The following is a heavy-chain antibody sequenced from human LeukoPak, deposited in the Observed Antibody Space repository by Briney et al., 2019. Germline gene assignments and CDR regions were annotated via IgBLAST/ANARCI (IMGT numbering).Heavy chain of an antibody. CDR3: AREVRQQLLRGPYNWFDP. CDR1: GGTFSSYA. CDR2: IIPILGIA. Sequence: RASVKVSCKASGGTFSSYAISWVRQAPGQGLEWMGRIIPILGIANYAQKFQGRVTITADKSTSTAYMELSSLRSEDTAVYYCAREVRQQLLRGPYNWFDPWGQGTLVTVSS. D-gene: IGHD6-13*01. V-gene: IGHV1-69*04. J-gene: IGHJ5*02.